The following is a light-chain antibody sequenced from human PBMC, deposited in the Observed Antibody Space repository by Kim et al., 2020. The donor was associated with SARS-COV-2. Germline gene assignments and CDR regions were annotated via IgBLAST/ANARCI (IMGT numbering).Light chain of an antibody. CDR2: AVT. CDR3: CSFAGSHILV. Sequence: GQSVTISCPGSSSDIGDHNYVSWYQQHPGNVPKLIIYAVTRRPSGVPDRFSGSKSGNTASLTISGLQAEDEADYFCCSFAGSHILVFGGGTQLTVL. V-gene: IGLV2-11*01. CDR1: SSDIGDHNY. J-gene: IGLJ2*01.